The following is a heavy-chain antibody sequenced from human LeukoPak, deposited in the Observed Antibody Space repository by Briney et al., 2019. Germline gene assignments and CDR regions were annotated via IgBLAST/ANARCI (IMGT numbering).Heavy chain of an antibody. J-gene: IGHJ3*02. CDR3: ARGLDVVSASNDAFDI. V-gene: IGHV3-11*04. Sequence: GGSLRLSCAASGFTFSDYYMSWIRQAPGRGLEWLSYISISGTTIYYADSVKGRFTISRDNAKNSLYLQMNSLRGEDTAVYYCARGLDVVSASNDAFDIWGQGTMVTVSS. CDR2: ISISGTTI. D-gene: IGHD2-15*01. CDR1: GFTFSDYY.